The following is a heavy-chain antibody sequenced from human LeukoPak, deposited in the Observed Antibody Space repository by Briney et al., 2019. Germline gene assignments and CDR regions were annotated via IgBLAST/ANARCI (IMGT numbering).Heavy chain of an antibody. J-gene: IGHJ4*01. CDR1: GGSISSSSYY. Sequence: SDPLSLPRTVSGGSISSSSYYWGWLRPPPGKGLEWIGSIYYSGSAYYNPSLKSRVTISVDTSKNQFSLKLSSVTAADTAVYYCARHDQGLPDYYDSSGYPSMKGYYFDYCGQGTLVTV. V-gene: IGHV4-39*01. CDR3: ARHDQGLPDYYDSSGYPSMKGYYFDY. CDR2: IYYSGSA. D-gene: IGHD3-22*01.